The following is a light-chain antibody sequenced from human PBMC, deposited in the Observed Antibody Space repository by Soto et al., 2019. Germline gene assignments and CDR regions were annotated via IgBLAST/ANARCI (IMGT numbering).Light chain of an antibody. J-gene: IGKJ2*01. CDR3: QQYGSSPPYT. CDR1: QSVSSSY. Sequence: EIVLTHSPGTPSLSPGERATLSCRASQSVSSSYLAWYQQKPGQAPRLLIYGASSRATGIPYRFSGSGSGTDFTLTISRLEPEDFAVYYCQQYGSSPPYTFGQGTKLEIK. V-gene: IGKV3-20*01. CDR2: GAS.